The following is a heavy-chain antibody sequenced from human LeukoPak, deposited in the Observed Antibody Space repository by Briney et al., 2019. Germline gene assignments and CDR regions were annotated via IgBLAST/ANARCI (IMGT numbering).Heavy chain of an antibody. CDR3: AKRLAEIWFGEPPFDY. D-gene: IGHD3-10*01. Sequence: PGGSLRLSCAASGFTFSSYAMSWVRQAPGKGLEWVSAISGSGGSTYYADSVKGRFTISRDNSKNTLYLQMNSLRAEDTAVYYCAKRLAEIWFGEPPFDYWGQGTLVTVSS. CDR2: ISGSGGST. V-gene: IGHV3-23*01. CDR1: GFTFSSYA. J-gene: IGHJ4*02.